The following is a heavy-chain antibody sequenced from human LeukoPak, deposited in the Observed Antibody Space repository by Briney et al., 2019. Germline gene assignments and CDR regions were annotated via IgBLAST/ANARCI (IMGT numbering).Heavy chain of an antibody. J-gene: IGHJ6*02. CDR2: IYSGGST. CDR3: ARDNGSSWYSYYYYGMDV. Sequence: GGSLRLSCAASGFTVSSNYMSWVGQAPGKGLEWVSVIYSGGSTYYADSVKGRFTISRDNSRNTLYLQMNSLRAEDTAVYYCARDNGSSWYSYYYYGMDVWGQGTTVTVSS. V-gene: IGHV3-66*02. CDR1: GFTVSSNY. D-gene: IGHD6-13*01.